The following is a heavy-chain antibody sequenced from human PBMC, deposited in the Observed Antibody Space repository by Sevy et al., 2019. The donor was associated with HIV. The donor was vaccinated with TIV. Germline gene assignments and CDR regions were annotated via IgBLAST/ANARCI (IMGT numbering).Heavy chain of an antibody. V-gene: IGHV1-18*01. CDR3: AGGSRSWGIAVAGALDSFSGFDAFDI. CDR2: ISAYNGNT. J-gene: IGHJ3*02. D-gene: IGHD6-19*01. CDR1: GYTFTSYG. Sequence: ASVKVSCKASGYTFTSYGISWVRQAPGQGLEWMGWISAYNGNTNYAQKLQGRVTMTTDTSTSAAYMGLRSLCLDDTAVYYCAGGSRSWGIAVAGALDSFSGFDAFDIWGQGTMVTVSS.